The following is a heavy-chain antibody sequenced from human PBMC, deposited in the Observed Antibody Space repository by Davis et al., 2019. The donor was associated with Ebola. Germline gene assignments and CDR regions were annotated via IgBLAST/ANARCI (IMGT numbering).Heavy chain of an antibody. CDR3: AKSGLSFGVVKYHYGMDV. CDR1: GGSISSGGYS. D-gene: IGHD3-3*01. J-gene: IGHJ6*04. Sequence: ETLSLTCAVSGGSISSGGYSWSWVRQAPGKGLEWVSAISGSGGSTYYADSVKGRFTISRDNSKKTLYLQMNSLRAEDTAVYYCAKSGLSFGVVKYHYGMDVWGKGTTVTVSS. V-gene: IGHV3-23*01. CDR2: ISGSGGST.